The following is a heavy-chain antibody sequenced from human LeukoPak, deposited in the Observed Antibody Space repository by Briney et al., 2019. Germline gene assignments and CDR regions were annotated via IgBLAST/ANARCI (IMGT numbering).Heavy chain of an antibody. V-gene: IGHV1-69*13. Sequence: ASVKVSCKASGGTFSSYAISWVRQAPGQGLEWMGGIIPIFGTANYAQKFQGRVTITADESTSTAYMELSSLRSEDTAVYYCARESTYYYGSALNWFDPWGQGTLVTVSS. CDR3: ARESTYYYGSALNWFDP. D-gene: IGHD3-10*01. CDR2: IIPIFGTA. J-gene: IGHJ5*02. CDR1: GGTFSSYA.